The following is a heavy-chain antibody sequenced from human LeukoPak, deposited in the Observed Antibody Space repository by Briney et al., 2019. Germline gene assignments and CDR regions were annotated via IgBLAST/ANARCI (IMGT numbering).Heavy chain of an antibody. CDR2: ISYDGSNK. CDR3: AKVDHSGYDFVNRVIDY. D-gene: IGHD5-12*01. Sequence: TGGSLRLSCAASGFTFSSYGMHWVRQAPGKGLEWVAVISYDGSNKYYADSVKGRFTISRDNSKNTLYLQMNSPRAEDTAVYYCAKVDHSGYDFVNRVIDYWGQGTLVTVSS. V-gene: IGHV3-30*18. CDR1: GFTFSSYG. J-gene: IGHJ4*02.